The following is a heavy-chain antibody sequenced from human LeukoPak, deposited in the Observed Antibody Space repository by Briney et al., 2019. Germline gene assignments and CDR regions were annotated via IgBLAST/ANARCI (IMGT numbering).Heavy chain of an antibody. CDR1: GYTFTSYG. CDR2: FSGYNDNA. Sequence: GASVKVSCKASGYTFTSYGISWVRQAPGQGLEWMGWFSGYNDNAKYAQKVLGRVTMTTDTSTSTAYMEVRSLRSDDTAVYYCVRDLGFGALDYWGQGTLVIVSS. D-gene: IGHD4/OR15-4a*01. CDR3: VRDLGFGALDY. V-gene: IGHV1-18*01. J-gene: IGHJ4*02.